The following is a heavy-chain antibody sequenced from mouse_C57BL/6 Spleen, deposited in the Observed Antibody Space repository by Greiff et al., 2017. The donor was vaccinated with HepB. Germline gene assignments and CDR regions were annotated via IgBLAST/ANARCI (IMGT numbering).Heavy chain of an antibody. V-gene: IGHV1-64*01. CDR1: GYTFTSYW. CDR3: ARSGDYDGYLDY. J-gene: IGHJ2*01. Sequence: QVHVKQPGAELVKPGASVKLSCKASGYTFTSYWMHWVKQRPGQGLEWIGMIHPNSGSTNYNEKFKSKATLTVDKSSSTAYMQLSSLTSEDSAVYYCARSGDYDGYLDYWGQGTTLTVSS. D-gene: IGHD2-3*01. CDR2: IHPNSGST.